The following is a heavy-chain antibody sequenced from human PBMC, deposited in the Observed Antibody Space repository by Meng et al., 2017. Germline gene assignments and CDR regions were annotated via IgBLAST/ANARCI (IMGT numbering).Heavy chain of an antibody. CDR2: ISSSSSYI. Sequence: EVQVVESGGGLVKPGGSLRLSCAASGFTFSSYSMNWVRQAPGKGLEWVSSISSSSSYIYYADSVKGRFTISRDNAKNSLYLQMNSLRAEDTAVYYCARASSDSSSWYIDYWGQGTLVTVSS. J-gene: IGHJ4*02. D-gene: IGHD6-13*01. CDR1: GFTFSSYS. V-gene: IGHV3-21*01. CDR3: ARASSDSSSWYIDY.